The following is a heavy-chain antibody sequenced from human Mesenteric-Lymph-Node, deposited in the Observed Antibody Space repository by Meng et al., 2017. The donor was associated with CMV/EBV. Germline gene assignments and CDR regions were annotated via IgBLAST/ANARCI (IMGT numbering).Heavy chain of an antibody. CDR1: GFTFSSYA. Sequence: GESLKISCAASGFTFSSYAMHWVRQAPGKGLEWVAVISYDGSNKYYADSVKGRFTISRDNSKNTLYLQMNSLRAEDTAVYYCARYCSGGSCYSGSFYYYGMDVWGQGTTVTVSS. D-gene: IGHD2-15*01. J-gene: IGHJ6*02. V-gene: IGHV3-30-3*01. CDR3: ARYCSGGSCYSGSFYYYGMDV. CDR2: ISYDGSNK.